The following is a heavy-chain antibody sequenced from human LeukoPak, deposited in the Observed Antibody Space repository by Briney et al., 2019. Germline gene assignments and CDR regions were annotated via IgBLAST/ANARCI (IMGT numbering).Heavy chain of an antibody. J-gene: IGHJ3*02. V-gene: IGHV3-21*01. CDR1: GFTFSSYS. CDR2: ISSSSSYI. Sequence: GSLRLSCAASGFTFSSYSMNWVRQAPGKGLEWVSSISSSSSYIYYADSVKGRFTISRDNAKNSLYLQMNSLRAEDTAVYYCARENSDCSGGSCYSDAFDIWGQGTMVTVSS. CDR3: ARENSDCSGGSCYSDAFDI. D-gene: IGHD2-15*01.